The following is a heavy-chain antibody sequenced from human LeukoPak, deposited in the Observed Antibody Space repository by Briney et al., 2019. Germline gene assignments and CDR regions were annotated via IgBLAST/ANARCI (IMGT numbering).Heavy chain of an antibody. CDR2: FDPEDGET. Sequence: ASVKVSCKVSGYTLTELSMLWVRQAPGKGLEWMGGFDPEDGETIYAQKFQGRVTVTEDTSTDTAYMELSSLRSEDTAVYYCATDPDYYDSSGYYSQHWGQGTLVTVSS. D-gene: IGHD3-22*01. CDR1: GYTLTELS. J-gene: IGHJ1*01. CDR3: ATDPDYYDSSGYYSQH. V-gene: IGHV1-24*01.